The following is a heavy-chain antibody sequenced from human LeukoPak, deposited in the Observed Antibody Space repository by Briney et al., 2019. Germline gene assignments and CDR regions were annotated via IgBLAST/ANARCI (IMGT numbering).Heavy chain of an antibody. CDR1: GFPFSSYA. J-gene: IGHJ4*02. D-gene: IGHD6-13*01. V-gene: IGHV3-30-3*01. CDR2: ISNDGTNK. Sequence: GGSLRLSCAASGFPFSSYAIQWVRQAPARGGEWVAIISNDGTNKYYADSVRGRFTISRDNSKNTLYLQMNSLRAEDTAVYYCAKGPIGSSWYSDYWGQGTLVTVSS. CDR3: AKGPIGSSWYSDY.